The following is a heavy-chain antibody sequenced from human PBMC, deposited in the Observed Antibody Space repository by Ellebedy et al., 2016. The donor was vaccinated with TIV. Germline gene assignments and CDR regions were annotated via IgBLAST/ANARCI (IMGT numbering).Heavy chain of an antibody. CDR3: AHRDRYAGQWFGELLGSQYYFDY. Sequence: SGPTLVKPTQTLTLTCTFSGFSLSTSGVGVGWIRQPPGKALEWLALIYWDDDKRYSPSLKSRLTITKDTSKNQVVLTMTNMDPVDTATYYCAHRDRYAGQWFGELLGSQYYFDYWGQGTLVTVSS. V-gene: IGHV2-5*02. D-gene: IGHD3-10*01. CDR2: IYWDDDK. J-gene: IGHJ4*02. CDR1: GFSLSTSGVG.